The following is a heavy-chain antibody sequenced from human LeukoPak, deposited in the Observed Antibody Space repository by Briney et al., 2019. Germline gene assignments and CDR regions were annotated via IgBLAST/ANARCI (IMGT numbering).Heavy chain of an antibody. Sequence: ASVKVSCKASGYTFTCYGISWVRQAPGQGLEWMGWISAYNGNTNYAQKLQGRVTMTTDTSTSTAYMELRSLRSDDTAVYYCARNIVVVVAAPNYGMDVWGQGTTVTVSS. D-gene: IGHD2-15*01. CDR3: ARNIVVVVAAPNYGMDV. J-gene: IGHJ6*02. V-gene: IGHV1-18*01. CDR1: GYTFTCYG. CDR2: ISAYNGNT.